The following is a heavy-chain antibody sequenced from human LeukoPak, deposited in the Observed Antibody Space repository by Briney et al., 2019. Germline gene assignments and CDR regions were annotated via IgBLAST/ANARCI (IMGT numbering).Heavy chain of an antibody. V-gene: IGHV4-34*01. J-gene: IGHJ4*02. CDR1: GGSFIPYY. CDR2: INHSGST. Sequence: SETLSLTCAVYGGSFIPYYWSWIRQPPGKGPEWIGEINHSGSTNYNPSLKSRVTISVDTSKNQFSLKLISVTAADTAVYYCARGGFYCGGDCYVDYWGQGTLVTVSS. D-gene: IGHD2-21*02. CDR3: ARGGFYCGGDCYVDY.